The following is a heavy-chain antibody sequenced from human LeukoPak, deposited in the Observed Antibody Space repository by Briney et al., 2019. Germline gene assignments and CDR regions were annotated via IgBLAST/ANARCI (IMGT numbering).Heavy chain of an antibody. J-gene: IGHJ6*02. CDR3: AREPRDYYYGMDV. CDR1: GGSISSYY. CDR2: IYYSGST. Sequence: PSDTLSLTCTVSGGSISSYYWSWIRQPRGKGLEWIGYIYYSGSTNYNPSLKSRVTISVDTSKNQFSLKLSSVTAADTAVYYCAREPRDYYYGMDVWGQGTTVTVSS. V-gene: IGHV4-59*01.